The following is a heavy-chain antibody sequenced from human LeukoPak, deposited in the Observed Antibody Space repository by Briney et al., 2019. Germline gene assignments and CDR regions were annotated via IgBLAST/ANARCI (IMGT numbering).Heavy chain of an antibody. Sequence: PGGSLRLSCAASGFTFDKNGMSWVRQAPGKGLEWVSSISGSGGSTYYADSVKGRFTISRDISKNTLFLQMNNLRAKDTAIYYCAKERCTGGTCYSDYWSQGTLVTVSS. CDR3: AKERCTGGTCYSDY. J-gene: IGHJ4*02. CDR2: ISGSGGST. D-gene: IGHD2-8*02. CDR1: GFTFDKNG. V-gene: IGHV3-23*01.